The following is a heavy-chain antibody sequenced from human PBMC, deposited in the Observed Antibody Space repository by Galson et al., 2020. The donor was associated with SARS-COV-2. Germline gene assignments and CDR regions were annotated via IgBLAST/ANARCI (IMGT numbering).Heavy chain of an antibody. CDR3: SRGDMGNDYGDY. J-gene: IGHJ4*02. CDR2: IYSEGSST. CDR1: GFTFSSYW. V-gene: IGHV3-74*01. D-gene: IGHD3-16*01. Sequence: ALHGESLKISCAASGFTFSSYWMHWVRQAPGKGLVWVSRIYSEGSSTSYAGSVKGRFTISGDNAKNTLYLQMNSLRAEDTAVYYCSRGDMGNDYGDYWGQGTLVTVSS.